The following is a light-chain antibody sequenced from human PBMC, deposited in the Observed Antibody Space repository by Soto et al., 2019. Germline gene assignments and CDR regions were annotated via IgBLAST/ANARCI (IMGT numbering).Light chain of an antibody. V-gene: IGKV3-20*01. CDR1: QSVNSFY. CDR3: QYYGSSLMYA. J-gene: IGKJ2*01. CDR2: RAS. Sequence: EIVLTQSPGTLSSSPGERATLSCRASQSVNSFYLAWYQQQPGQAPRLLIYRASSRATGIPVRFSGSGSGTDFTLTISSLEPEDFAVYYCQYYGSSLMYAFGQGTKLEI.